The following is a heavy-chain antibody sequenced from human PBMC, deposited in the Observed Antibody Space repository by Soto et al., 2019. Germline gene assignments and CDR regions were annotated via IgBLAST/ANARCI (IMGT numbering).Heavy chain of an antibody. D-gene: IGHD3-3*01. CDR2: IYSGGST. CDR3: ARGYYDFWCGLYYFDY. Sequence: EVQLVESGGGLIQPGGSLRLSCAASGFTVSSNYMSWVRQAPGKGLEWVSVIYSGGSTYYADSVKGRFTISRDNSKNTLYLQMNSLRAEDTAVYYCARGYYDFWCGLYYFDYWGQGTLVTVSS. CDR1: GFTVSSNY. V-gene: IGHV3-53*01. J-gene: IGHJ4*02.